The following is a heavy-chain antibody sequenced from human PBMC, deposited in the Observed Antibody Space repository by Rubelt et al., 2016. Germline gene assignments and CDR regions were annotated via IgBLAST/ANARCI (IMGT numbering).Heavy chain of an antibody. Sequence: EWVAVIWYDGSNKYYADSVKGRFTISRDNSKNTLYLQMNSLRAEDTAVYYCAREGDIVGATTAFDCWGQGTLVTVSS. D-gene: IGHD1-26*01. CDR2: IWYDGSNK. V-gene: IGHV3-33*01. J-gene: IGHJ4*02. CDR3: AREGDIVGATTAFDC.